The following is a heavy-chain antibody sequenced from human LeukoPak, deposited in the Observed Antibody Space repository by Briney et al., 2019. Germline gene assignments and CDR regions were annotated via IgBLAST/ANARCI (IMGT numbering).Heavy chain of an antibody. V-gene: IGHV1-46*01. D-gene: IGHD1-26*01. CDR1: GYTFTSYY. Sequence: GASVKVSCKASGYTFTSYYMHWVRQAPGQGLEWMGIINPSGGSTSYAQKFQGRVTMTRDMSTSTVYMELSSLRSEDTAVYYCARDWARKSKIVERTMDYWGQGTLVTVSS. CDR3: ARDWARKSKIVERTMDY. CDR2: INPSGGST. J-gene: IGHJ4*02.